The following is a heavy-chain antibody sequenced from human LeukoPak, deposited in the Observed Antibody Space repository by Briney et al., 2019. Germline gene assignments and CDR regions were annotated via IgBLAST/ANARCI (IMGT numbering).Heavy chain of an antibody. CDR3: ARRSSGDAGGGRWFDP. Sequence: SETLSLTCTVSGGSISSSSYYWGWIRQPPGKGLGWIGSISYGGSTYYNPSLKSRVTISVDTSKNQFSLKLSSVTAADTAVYYCARRSSGDAGGGRWFDPWGQGTLVIVSS. CDR2: ISYGGST. D-gene: IGHD6-19*01. CDR1: GGSISSSSYY. J-gene: IGHJ5*02. V-gene: IGHV4-39*01.